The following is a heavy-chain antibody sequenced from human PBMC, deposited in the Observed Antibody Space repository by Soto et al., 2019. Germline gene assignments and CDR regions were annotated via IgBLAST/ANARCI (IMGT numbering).Heavy chain of an antibody. CDR1: GYTFTSYY. J-gene: IGHJ4*02. V-gene: IGHV1-46*01. CDR3: TTGQRPIRFLEWFSRYYFDF. Sequence: GASVKVSCKASGYTFTSYYMHWVRQAPGRGLEWMGIINPSGGSTSYAQKFQGRVTMTRDTSTSTVYMELSSLRSEDTALYYCTTGQRPIRFLEWFSRYYFDFWGQGTLVTVSS. D-gene: IGHD3-3*01. CDR2: INPSGGST.